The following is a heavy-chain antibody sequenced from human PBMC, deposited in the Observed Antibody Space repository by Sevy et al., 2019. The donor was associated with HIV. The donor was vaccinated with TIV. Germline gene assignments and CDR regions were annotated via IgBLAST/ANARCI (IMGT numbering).Heavy chain of an antibody. CDR2: ISYDGSNK. V-gene: IGHV3-30*18. CDR1: GFTFSSYG. CDR3: AKGEPGPSWLFHNFDY. Sequence: GGSLRLSCAASGFTFSSYGMHWVRHAPGKGLEWVAVISYDGSNKYYADSVKGRFTISRDNSKNTLYLQMNSLRAEDTAVYYCAKGEPGPSWLFHNFDYWGQGTLVTVSS. J-gene: IGHJ4*02. D-gene: IGHD3-22*01.